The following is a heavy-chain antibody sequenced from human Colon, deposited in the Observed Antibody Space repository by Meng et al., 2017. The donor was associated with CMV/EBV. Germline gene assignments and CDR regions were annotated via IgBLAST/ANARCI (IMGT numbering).Heavy chain of an antibody. V-gene: IGHV3-43D*03. J-gene: IGHJ4*02. CDR1: GFSLSNYG. Sequence: RGSLRLSCAASGFSLSNYGMHWVRQAPGKGLEWVSVIAWDGETSYYADSVKGRFTISRDVSKPSLYLEMNNLRPEDTAFYYCVKGGADLKWLLFDSWGPGTLVTVSS. CDR2: IAWDGETS. D-gene: IGHD3-3*01. CDR3: VKGGADLKWLLFDS.